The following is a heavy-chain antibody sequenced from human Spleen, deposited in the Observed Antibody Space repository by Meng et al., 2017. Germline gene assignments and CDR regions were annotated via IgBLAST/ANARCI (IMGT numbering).Heavy chain of an antibody. D-gene: IGHD1-26*01. Sequence: QGQLQEGGEGLLKPSETLALTCAVYGGSFSGYYWSWIRQPPGKGLEWIGEINHSGSTNYNPSLKSRVTISVDTSKNQFSLKLSSVTAADTAVYYCASGRGSYRFFDYWGQGTLVTVSS. CDR2: INHSGST. CDR3: ASGRGSYRFFDY. J-gene: IGHJ4*02. CDR1: GGSFSGYY. V-gene: IGHV4-34*01.